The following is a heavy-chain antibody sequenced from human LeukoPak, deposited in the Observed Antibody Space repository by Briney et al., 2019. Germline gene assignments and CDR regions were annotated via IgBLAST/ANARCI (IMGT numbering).Heavy chain of an antibody. Sequence: GGSLRLSCAASGXTFSSYSMNWVRQAPGKGLEWVSSISSSSSYIYYADSVKGRFTISRDNAKNSLYLQMNSLRAEDTAVYYCARDVKPEIIVGATDAFDIWGQGTVVTVSS. CDR2: ISSSSSYI. V-gene: IGHV3-21*01. J-gene: IGHJ3*02. D-gene: IGHD1-26*01. CDR3: ARDVKPEIIVGATDAFDI. CDR1: GXTFSSYS.